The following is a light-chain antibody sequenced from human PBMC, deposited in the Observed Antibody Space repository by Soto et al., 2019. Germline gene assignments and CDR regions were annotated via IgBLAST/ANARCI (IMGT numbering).Light chain of an antibody. J-gene: IGLJ1*01. Sequence: QSVLTQPSSLSGAPGQAITISCTGTSSDVCGYNYVSWYQQHPGKAPKLMIYDVSNRPSGVSNRFSGSKSGNTASLTISGLQAEDEADYYCSSYTSSSTHNYVFGTGTKVTVL. V-gene: IGLV2-14*01. CDR1: SSDVCGYNY. CDR3: SSYTSSSTHNYV. CDR2: DVS.